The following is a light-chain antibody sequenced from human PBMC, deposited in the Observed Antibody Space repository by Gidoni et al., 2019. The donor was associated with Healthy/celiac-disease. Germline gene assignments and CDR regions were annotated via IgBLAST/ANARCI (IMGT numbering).Light chain of an antibody. V-gene: IGKV3-20*01. Sequence: EIVLPQSPGTLSLSPGERATLSCRASQSVSSSYLAWYQQKPGQAPRLLSYGASSRATCIPDRFSGSGSGTDFTLTISRLEPEDFAVYYCQQYGSSLVTFGGGTKVEIK. CDR3: QQYGSSLVT. J-gene: IGKJ4*01. CDR1: QSVSSSY. CDR2: GAS.